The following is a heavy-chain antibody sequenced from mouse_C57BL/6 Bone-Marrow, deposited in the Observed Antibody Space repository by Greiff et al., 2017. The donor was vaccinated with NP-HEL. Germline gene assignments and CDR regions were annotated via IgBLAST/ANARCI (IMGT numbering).Heavy chain of an antibody. CDR1: GYTFTSYW. Sequence: VQLQQPGAELVKPGASVKLSCKASGYTFTSYWMHWVKQRPGQGLEWIGMIHPNSGSTNYNEKFKSKATLTVDKSSSTAYMQLSSLTSEDSAVYYCARDGGNPSYWYFDVWGTGTTVTVSS. CDR2: IHPNSGST. D-gene: IGHD1-1*02. V-gene: IGHV1-64*01. J-gene: IGHJ1*03. CDR3: ARDGGNPSYWYFDV.